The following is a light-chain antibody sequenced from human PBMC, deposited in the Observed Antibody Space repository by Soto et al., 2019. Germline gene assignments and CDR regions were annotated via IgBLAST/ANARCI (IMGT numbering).Light chain of an antibody. CDR3: SSYISSSTYV. J-gene: IGLJ1*01. Sequence: QSVLTQPASVSGSPGQSITISCTETSSDIGRYNYVSWYQQYPGKAPKFMIYDVSNRPSGVSNRFSGSKSGNTASLTISGLQAEDEADYYCSSYISSSTYVFGTGTKVTVL. CDR2: DVS. V-gene: IGLV2-14*01. CDR1: SSDIGRYNY.